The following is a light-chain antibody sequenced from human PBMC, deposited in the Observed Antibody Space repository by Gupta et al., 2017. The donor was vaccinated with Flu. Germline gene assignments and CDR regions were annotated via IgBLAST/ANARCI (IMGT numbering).Light chain of an antibody. Sequence: EIALTDSPGTLSLSPGAASVRYCSASQCRSSIFLAWYQQKPGQAPRLLIYGASTRATGIPDRFSGSGSGTDFTLTISSLEPEDFAVYFCQQDCRSPHSFGQGTKLEIK. J-gene: IGKJ2*03. CDR1: QCRSSIF. V-gene: IGKV3-20*01. CDR3: QQDCRSPHS. CDR2: GAS.